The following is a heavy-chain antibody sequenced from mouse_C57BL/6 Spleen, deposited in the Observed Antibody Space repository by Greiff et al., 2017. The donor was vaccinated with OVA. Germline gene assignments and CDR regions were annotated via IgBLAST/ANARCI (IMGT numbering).Heavy chain of an antibody. CDR1: GYTFTSYW. J-gene: IGHJ4*01. CDR3: ARRSYGNGYYYAMDY. D-gene: IGHD1-1*02. CDR2: IDPSDSET. V-gene: IGHV1-52*01. Sequence: QVQLQQPGAELVRPGSSVKLSCKASGYTFTSYWMHWVKQRPIQGLEWIGNIDPSDSETHYNQKFKDKATLTVDKSSSTAYMQLSSLTSEDAADYDGARRSYGNGYYYAMDYWGQGTSVTVSS.